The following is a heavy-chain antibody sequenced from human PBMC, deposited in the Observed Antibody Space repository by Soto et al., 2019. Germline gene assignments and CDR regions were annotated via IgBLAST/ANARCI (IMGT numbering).Heavy chain of an antibody. J-gene: IGHJ6*02. Sequence: LGESLKISCKGSGYSFTSYWIGWVRQMPGKGLEWMGRIDPIDSYTNYSPSFQGHVTISADKSISTAYLQWSSLKASDTAMYYCASRDSYGPHSYYGMDVRGQGTTVTVYS. CDR3: ASRDSYGPHSYYGMDV. D-gene: IGHD5-18*01. CDR2: IDPIDSYT. V-gene: IGHV5-10-1*01. CDR1: GYSFTSYW.